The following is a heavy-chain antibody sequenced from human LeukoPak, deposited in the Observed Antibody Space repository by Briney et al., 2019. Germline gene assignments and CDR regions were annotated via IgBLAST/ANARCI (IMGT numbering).Heavy chain of an antibody. CDR2: IRQDGNDK. Sequence: GGSLRLSCAASGFTFSNYFMSWVRQAPGQGLEWVANIRQDGNDKYYVDSVKGRFNIHRDNAKNLLYLQMDSLRVEDTAVYYCARDLGFSSEDLWGQGTLVIVSS. D-gene: IGHD6-19*01. CDR1: GFTFSNYF. V-gene: IGHV3-7*01. CDR3: ARDLGFSSEDL. J-gene: IGHJ4*02.